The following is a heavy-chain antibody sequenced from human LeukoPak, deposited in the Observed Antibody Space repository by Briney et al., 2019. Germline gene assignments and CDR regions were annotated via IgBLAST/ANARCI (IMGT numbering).Heavy chain of an antibody. D-gene: IGHD6-6*01. J-gene: IGHJ4*02. CDR2: TSGSGGNT. CDR3: AKFPAEAPGD. V-gene: IGHV3-23*01. CDR1: GFTFSSYA. Sequence: PGASLRLSCAASGFTFSSYAMSWVRQAPGKGLEWVSGTSGSGGNTYYADSVKGRFTISRDNSKNTLYLQMNSLRAEDTAVYYCAKFPAEAPGDWGQGTLVTVSS.